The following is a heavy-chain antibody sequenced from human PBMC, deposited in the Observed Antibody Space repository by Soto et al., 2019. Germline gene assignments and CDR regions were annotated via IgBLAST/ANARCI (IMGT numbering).Heavy chain of an antibody. Sequence: SETLSLTCTVSGGSISTYTWNWIRQPPGKGLEWIGYIYYSGTTYYNPSLNSRVTMSVDTSKNQFSLKLSSVTAADTAVYYCARRVTMASVTAGNDNWFDPWGQGTLVTVSS. CDR1: GGSISTYT. D-gene: IGHD2-21*02. J-gene: IGHJ5*02. CDR3: ARRVTMASVTAGNDNWFDP. CDR2: IYYSGTT. V-gene: IGHV4-59*08.